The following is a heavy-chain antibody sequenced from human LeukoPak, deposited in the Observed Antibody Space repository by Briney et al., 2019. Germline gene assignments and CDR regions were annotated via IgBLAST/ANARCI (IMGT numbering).Heavy chain of an antibody. CDR2: ISYDGSNK. Sequence: GGSLRLSCAASGFTFSSYGMHWVRQAPGKGLEWVAVISYDGSNKYYADSVKGRFTISRDNSKNTLYLQMSSLRAEDTAVYYCARGYSSSWFFFDYWGQGTLVTVSS. D-gene: IGHD6-13*01. J-gene: IGHJ4*02. CDR1: GFTFSSYG. V-gene: IGHV3-30*03. CDR3: ARGYSSSWFFFDY.